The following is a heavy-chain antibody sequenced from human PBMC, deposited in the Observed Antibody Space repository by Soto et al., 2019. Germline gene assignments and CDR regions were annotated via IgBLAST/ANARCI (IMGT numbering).Heavy chain of an antibody. Sequence: XESLNLSCQGSGNSFASYWIGLVLQMPGKDLEWMGIIYPGDSDTRYSPSFQGQVTISADKSLRTAYLQWTSLKASDTALYYCARTRSFTLGFYYDGMDVWGQGTTVTVSS. CDR1: GNSFASYW. J-gene: IGHJ6*02. CDR3: ARTRSFTLGFYYDGMDV. CDR2: IYPGDSDT. V-gene: IGHV5-51*01. D-gene: IGHD6-6*01.